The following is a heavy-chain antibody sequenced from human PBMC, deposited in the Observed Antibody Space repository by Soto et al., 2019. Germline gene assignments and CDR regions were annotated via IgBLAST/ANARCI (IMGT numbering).Heavy chain of an antibody. CDR3: AKRSPYSSGWYSPIFDY. CDR1: GFSFSDYA. J-gene: IGHJ4*02. V-gene: IGHV3-23*01. CDR2: ISESGGST. D-gene: IGHD6-13*01. Sequence: PGGSLRLSCAASGFSFSDYAMSWVRQAPGKGLEWVSVISESGGSTHYADSVRGRFTVSRDNSKNSLSLRMNSLRDEDTAVYSCAKRSPYSSGWYSPIFDYWGQGALVTVSS.